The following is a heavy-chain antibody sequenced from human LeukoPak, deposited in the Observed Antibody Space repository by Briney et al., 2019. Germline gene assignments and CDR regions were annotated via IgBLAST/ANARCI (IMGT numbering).Heavy chain of an antibody. D-gene: IGHD3-9*01. Sequence: ASVKVSCKVSGYTLTELSMHWVRQAPGKGLEWMGGFDPEDGETIYAQKFQGRVTMTEDTSTDTAYMELSSLRSEDTAVYYCATLYYDILTGYHARAFDIWGQGTMVTVSS. CDR3: ATLYYDILTGYHARAFDI. CDR2: FDPEDGET. V-gene: IGHV1-24*01. J-gene: IGHJ3*02. CDR1: GYTLTELS.